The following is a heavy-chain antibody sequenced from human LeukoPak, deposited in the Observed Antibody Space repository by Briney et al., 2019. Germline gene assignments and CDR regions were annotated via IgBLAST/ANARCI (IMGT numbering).Heavy chain of an antibody. D-gene: IGHD1-26*01. V-gene: IGHV3-48*01. J-gene: IGHJ4*02. CDR2: ITSSSTTI. CDR1: GITFSQYS. CDR3: ARDQRGSYYGFFDY. Sequence: GGSLRLSCAVSGITFSQYSMNWVRQAPGKGLEWVSYITSSSTTIYYADSVKGRFTISRDNAKNSLYLQMNSLRVEDTAVYYCARDQRGSYYGFFDYWGQGTLVTVSS.